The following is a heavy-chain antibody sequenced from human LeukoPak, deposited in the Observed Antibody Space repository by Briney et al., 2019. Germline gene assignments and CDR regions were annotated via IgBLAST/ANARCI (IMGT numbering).Heavy chain of an antibody. D-gene: IGHD2-21*02. CDR3: ARDGIVVVTSA. CDR2: ISSSSSYI. J-gene: IGHJ4*02. Sequence: GGSLRLSCAASGFTFSSYSMNWVRQAPGKGLEWVSSISSSSSYIYYADSVKGRFTISRDNAKNSLYLQMNSLRAEDTAVYYCARDGIVVVTSAGGQGTLVTVSS. CDR1: GFTFSSYS. V-gene: IGHV3-21*01.